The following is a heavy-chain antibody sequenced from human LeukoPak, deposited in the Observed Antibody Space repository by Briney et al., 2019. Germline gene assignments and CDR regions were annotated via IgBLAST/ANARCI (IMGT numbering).Heavy chain of an antibody. CDR1: GGTFSSYA. D-gene: IGHD3-10*02. CDR3: ARLCSGCSGDY. V-gene: IGHV1-69*13. CDR2: IIPIFGTA. Sequence: VASVKVSCKASGGTFSSYAISWVRQAPGQGLEWMGGIIPIFGTANYAQKFQGRVTITADESTSTAYMELSSLRSEDTAVYYCARLCSGCSGDYWGQGTLVTVSS. J-gene: IGHJ4*02.